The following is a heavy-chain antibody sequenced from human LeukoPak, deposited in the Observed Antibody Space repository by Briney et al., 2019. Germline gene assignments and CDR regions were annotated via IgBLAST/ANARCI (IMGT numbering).Heavy chain of an antibody. Sequence: PSETLSLTCAVSGGSISSSNWWSWVRQPPGKGLEWIGEIYHSGSTNYNPSLKSRVTISVDTSKNQFSLKLSSVTAADTAVYYCASLMVRGASTFDYWGQGTLVTVSS. CDR1: GGSISSSNW. D-gene: IGHD3-10*01. V-gene: IGHV4-4*02. CDR3: ASLMVRGASTFDY. J-gene: IGHJ4*02. CDR2: IYHSGST.